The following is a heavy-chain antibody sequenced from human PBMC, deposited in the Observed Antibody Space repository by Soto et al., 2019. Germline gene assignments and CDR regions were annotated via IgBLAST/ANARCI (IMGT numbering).Heavy chain of an antibody. CDR3: ARAPTYYYDSSGQTYYYYGMDV. Sequence: GGSLRLSCAASGFTFSSYWMHWVRQAPGKGLVWVSRINSDGSSTSYADSVKGRFTISRDNAKNTLYLQMNSLRAEDTAVYYCARAPTYYYDSSGQTYYYYGMDVWGQGTTVTVSS. D-gene: IGHD3-22*01. CDR1: GFTFSSYW. V-gene: IGHV3-74*01. CDR2: INSDGSST. J-gene: IGHJ6*02.